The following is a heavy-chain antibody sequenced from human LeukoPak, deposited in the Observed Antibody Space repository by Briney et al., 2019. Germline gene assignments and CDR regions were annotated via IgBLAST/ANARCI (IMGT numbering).Heavy chain of an antibody. D-gene: IGHD3-10*01. CDR1: GGSISSSSYY. CDR2: IYYSGST. V-gene: IGHV4-39*07. Sequence: SETLSLTCTVSGGSISSSSYYWGWIRQPPGKGLEWIGSIYYSGSTYYNPSLKSRVTISVDTSKNQFSLKLSSVTAADTAVYYCATYGSGSYFFDYWGQGALFTVSS. CDR3: ATYGSGSYFFDY. J-gene: IGHJ4*02.